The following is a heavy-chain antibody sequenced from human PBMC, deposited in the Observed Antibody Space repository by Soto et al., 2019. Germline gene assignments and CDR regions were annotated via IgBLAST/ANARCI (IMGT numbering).Heavy chain of an antibody. V-gene: IGHV1-69*01. CDR1: GGTFSSYA. J-gene: IGHJ2*01. D-gene: IGHD1-1*01. CDR3: ARTFLEPHPCWYFDL. Sequence: QVQLVQSGAEVKKPGSSVTVSCTASGGTFSSYAISWVRQAPGHGLEWMGGIIPIFGTANYAQKFQGRVTITADESTSTAYMELSSLRSEDTAVYYCARTFLEPHPCWYFDLWGRGTLVTVSS. CDR2: IIPIFGTA.